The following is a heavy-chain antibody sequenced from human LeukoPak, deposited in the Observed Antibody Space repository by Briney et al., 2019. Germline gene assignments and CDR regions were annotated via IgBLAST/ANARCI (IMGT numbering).Heavy chain of an antibody. Sequence: GESLKISCKGSGYSFSTYWIGWVRQMPGKGLEWMGNIYPGDSDTRYSPSFQGQVTISADKSISTAYLQWSSLKASDTAMYYCARRSIAAALYNWFDPWGQGTLVTVSS. CDR1: GYSFSTYW. CDR3: ARRSIAAALYNWFDP. CDR2: IYPGDSDT. J-gene: IGHJ5*02. D-gene: IGHD6-13*01. V-gene: IGHV5-51*01.